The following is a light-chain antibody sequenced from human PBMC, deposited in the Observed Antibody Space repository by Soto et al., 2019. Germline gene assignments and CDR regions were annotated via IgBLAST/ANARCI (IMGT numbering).Light chain of an antibody. CDR2: EVR. CDR1: SSDVGAYNY. J-gene: IGLJ1*01. CDR3: SSYRGSTTFV. V-gene: IGLV2-14*01. Sequence: LTQPASVSGSPGQSITISCTGTSSDVGAYNYVSWYQQYPGKAPKVIIFEVRKRPSGVSNRFSGSKSGDTASLTISGLQAEDEADYYCSSYRGSTTFVFGHGTKVTVL.